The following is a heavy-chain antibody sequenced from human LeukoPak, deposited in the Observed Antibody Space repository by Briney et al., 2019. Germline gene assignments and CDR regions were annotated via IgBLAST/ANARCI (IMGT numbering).Heavy chain of an antibody. CDR3: TRDQDNWNESFDY. J-gene: IGHJ4*02. Sequence: GGSLRLSCTASGFTFGDYAMSWVRQAPGKGLEWVGFIRSKAYGGTTEYAASVKGRFTISRDDFKSIAYLQMNSLKTEDTAVYYCTRDQDNWNESFDYWGQGTLVTVSS. CDR2: IRSKAYGGTT. V-gene: IGHV3-49*04. D-gene: IGHD1-20*01. CDR1: GFTFGDYA.